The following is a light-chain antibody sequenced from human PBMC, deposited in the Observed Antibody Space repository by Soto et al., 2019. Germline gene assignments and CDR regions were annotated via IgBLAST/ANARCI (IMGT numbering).Light chain of an antibody. J-gene: IGLJ1*01. V-gene: IGLV2-14*01. CDR3: VLYTHNASNV. Sequence: QSVLTQPASVSGSPGQSITISCTGTSSDVGNYIFVSWYRQHPGKAPKLMIYDLNNRPSGVSNRFSGSKSGNTASLTISGLQAEDESDYYCVLYTHNASNVFGTGTKLTVL. CDR2: DLN. CDR1: SSDVGNYIF.